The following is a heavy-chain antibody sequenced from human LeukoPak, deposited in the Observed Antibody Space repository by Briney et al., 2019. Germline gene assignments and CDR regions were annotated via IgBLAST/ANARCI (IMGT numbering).Heavy chain of an antibody. CDR2: ISGSGGST. CDR1: GFAFSSYW. CDR3: AKFIAVAGFDY. Sequence: PGGSLRLSCVASGFAFSSYWMTWVRQAPGKGLEWVSAISGSGGSTYYADSVKGRFTISRDNSKNTLYLQMNSLRAEDTAVYYCAKFIAVAGFDYWGQGTLVTVSS. J-gene: IGHJ4*02. D-gene: IGHD6-19*01. V-gene: IGHV3-23*01.